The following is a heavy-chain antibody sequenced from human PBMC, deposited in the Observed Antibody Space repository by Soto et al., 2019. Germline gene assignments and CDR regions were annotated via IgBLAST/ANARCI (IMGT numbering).Heavy chain of an antibody. CDR3: ATLQGSGTYYDDDY. Sequence: QVQLVQSGAEVKEPGSSVKVSCTASGGTSNNNANSWVRQAPGQGLEWMGGIVPVFGTANYAQKCRGRVKITADESTRTLNMELSSLRSEDTAVYYCATLQGSGTYYDDDYWGQGTMVTVSS. CDR1: GGTSNNNA. D-gene: IGHD3-10*01. V-gene: IGHV1-69*01. CDR2: IVPVFGTA. J-gene: IGHJ4*02.